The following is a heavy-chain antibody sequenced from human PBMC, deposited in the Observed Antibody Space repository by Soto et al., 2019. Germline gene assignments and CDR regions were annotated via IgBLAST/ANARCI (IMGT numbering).Heavy chain of an antibody. D-gene: IGHD5-18*01. J-gene: IGHJ4*02. V-gene: IGHV1-18*01. CDR3: ARVSFPRGYSYGPKVFDY. Sequence: ASVKVSCKASGYTFTSYGISWVRQAPGQGLEWMGWISAYNGNTNYAQKLQGRVTMTTDTSTSTAYMELRSLRSDDTAVYYFARVSFPRGYSYGPKVFDYWGQGTLVTVSS. CDR2: ISAYNGNT. CDR1: GYTFTSYG.